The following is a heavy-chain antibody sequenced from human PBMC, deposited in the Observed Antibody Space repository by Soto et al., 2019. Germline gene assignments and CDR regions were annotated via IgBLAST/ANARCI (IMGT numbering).Heavy chain of an antibody. Sequence: ASVKVSCKASGYTFTGYYMHWVRQAPGQGLEWMGWINPNSGGTNYAQKFQGWVTMTRDTSISTAYMELSRLRSDDTAVYYCARGGAGLPGVSLQYYYYGMDVWGQGTTVTVYS. CDR2: INPNSGGT. J-gene: IGHJ6*02. CDR1: GYTFTGYY. CDR3: ARGGAGLPGVSLQYYYYGMDV. V-gene: IGHV1-2*04. D-gene: IGHD2-21*02.